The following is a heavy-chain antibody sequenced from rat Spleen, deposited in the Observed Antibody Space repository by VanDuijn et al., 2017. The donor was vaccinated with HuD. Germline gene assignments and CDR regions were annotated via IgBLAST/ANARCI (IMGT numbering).Heavy chain of an antibody. CDR1: GLTFSNYN. CDR2: ISPSGGNT. D-gene: IGHD1-12*03. CDR3: TRHAYYDDYYHWYFDF. Sequence: EVQLVESGGGLVQPGRSLKLSCAASGLTFSNYNMTWVRQAPTKGLEWVASISPSGGNTYYRDSVKGRFTVSRDNEKSTLYLQMDSLRSEDTATHYRTRHAYYDDYYHWYFDFWGPGTMVTVSS. J-gene: IGHJ1*01. V-gene: IGHV5-25*01.